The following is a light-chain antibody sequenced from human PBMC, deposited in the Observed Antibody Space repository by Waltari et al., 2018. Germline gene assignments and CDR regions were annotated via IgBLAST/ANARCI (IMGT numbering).Light chain of an antibody. V-gene: IGKV3-20*01. J-gene: IGKJ1*01. CDR2: GAP. Sequence: EIVLTQSPGTLSLSPGERATLSCRASQSVTRTLAWYQQKPGQAPRLLIYGAPNRATGIPDRFSGSGSGTDFSLTISRLEPEDFAVYYCQHYLRLPATFGQGTKVEIK. CDR1: QSVTRT. CDR3: QHYLRLPAT.